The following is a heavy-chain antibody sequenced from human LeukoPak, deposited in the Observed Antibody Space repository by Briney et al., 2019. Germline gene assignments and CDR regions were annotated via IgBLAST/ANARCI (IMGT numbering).Heavy chain of an antibody. Sequence: ASVKVSCKASGYTFTSYDINWVRQATGQGLEWMGWMNPNSGNTGYAQKFQGRVTMTRNTSISTAYMELSSLRSEDTAVYYCAREPVDTSYGDPYYFDYWGQGTLVTVSS. CDR1: GYTFTSYD. CDR2: MNPNSGNT. V-gene: IGHV1-8*01. D-gene: IGHD4-17*01. J-gene: IGHJ4*02. CDR3: AREPVDTSYGDPYYFDY.